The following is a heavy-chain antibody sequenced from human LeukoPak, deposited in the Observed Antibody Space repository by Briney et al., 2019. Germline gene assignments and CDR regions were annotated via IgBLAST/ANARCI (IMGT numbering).Heavy chain of an antibody. Sequence: GGSLRLSCAASGFTFSSYDIHWVRQAAGEGPEWVSAIGSGGDPYYAGSVKGRFTISRENAKNSLYLQMNSLRAGDTAVYYCARGTSSGFDYWGQGTLVTVSS. J-gene: IGHJ4*02. V-gene: IGHV3-13*05. CDR1: GFTFSSYD. CDR3: ARGTSSGFDY. CDR2: IGSGGDP. D-gene: IGHD6-19*01.